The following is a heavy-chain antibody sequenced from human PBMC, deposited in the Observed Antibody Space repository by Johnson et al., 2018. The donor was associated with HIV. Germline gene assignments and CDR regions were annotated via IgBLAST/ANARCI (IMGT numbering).Heavy chain of an antibody. V-gene: IGHV3-33*06. CDR3: AKGQVARGAFDI. J-gene: IGHJ3*02. CDR1: GFTFNSYA. Sequence: VQLVESGGGAVQPGTSLRLSCAASGFTFNSYAMHWVRQAPGKGLEWVSVIWYDGSTEYYADSVKGRFTISRDNSKNTLYLHMNSLRVEDTAVYYCAKGQVARGAFDIWGQGTMVTVSS. CDR2: IWYDGSTE.